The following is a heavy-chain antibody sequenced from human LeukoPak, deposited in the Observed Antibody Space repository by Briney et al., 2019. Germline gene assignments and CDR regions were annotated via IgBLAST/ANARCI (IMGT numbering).Heavy chain of an antibody. CDR3: ARDLAFGEMVTNRGAFDI. V-gene: IGHV1-2*02. CDR2: INPKSGGT. D-gene: IGHD5-24*01. CDR1: GYTFTDYY. Sequence: GASVKVSCKASGYTFTDYYMHWVRQAPGQGLEWMGWINPKSGGTNYAQKFQGRVTMTRDTSISTAYMELSRLRSDDTAVFYCARDLAFGEMVTNRGAFDIWGQGPMDTVSS. J-gene: IGHJ3*02.